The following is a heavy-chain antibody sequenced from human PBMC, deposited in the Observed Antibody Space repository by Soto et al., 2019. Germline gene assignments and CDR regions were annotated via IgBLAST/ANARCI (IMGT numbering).Heavy chain of an antibody. CDR1: GVSLGSNYS. V-gene: IGHV4-4*02. CDR2: MSHIGSV. D-gene: IGHD6-19*01. CDR3: ARSRGWYAIDY. J-gene: IGHJ4*02. Sequence: QVLLQESGPGLVQPSGTLSLSCVVSGVSLGSNYSWGWIRQSPGKGLAWLGDMSHIGSVTYTPSLKSRVSLSKDMAQSQSSQKLSSVTGSDTGVYFFARSRGWYAIDYWCQGALVSFSS.